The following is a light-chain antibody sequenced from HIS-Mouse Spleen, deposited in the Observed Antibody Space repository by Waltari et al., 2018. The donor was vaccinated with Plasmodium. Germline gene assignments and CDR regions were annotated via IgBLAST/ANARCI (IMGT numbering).Light chain of an antibody. Sequence: EIVMTQSPATLSVSPGERATPSCRASKSVSSNLAWYQQKPGQAPRLLIYGASTRATGIPARFSGSGSGTEFTLTISSMQSEDFAVYYCQQYNNWPRGTFGQGTKVEIK. CDR1: KSVSSN. J-gene: IGKJ1*01. V-gene: IGKV3-15*01. CDR3: QQYNNWPRGT. CDR2: GAS.